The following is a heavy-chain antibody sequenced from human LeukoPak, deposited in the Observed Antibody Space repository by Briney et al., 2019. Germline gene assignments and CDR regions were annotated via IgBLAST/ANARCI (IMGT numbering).Heavy chain of an antibody. D-gene: IGHD6-19*01. Sequence: SETLSLTCAVSGGSISRSNWWSWVRQPPGKGLEWIGEIYHSGSTNYNPSLKSRVTISVDKSKNHFSLKLSSVTAADTAVYYCVRAPRYSSGWYEGGFDYWGQGTLVTVSS. V-gene: IGHV4-4*02. J-gene: IGHJ4*02. CDR1: GGSISRSNW. CDR3: VRAPRYSSGWYEGGFDY. CDR2: IYHSGST.